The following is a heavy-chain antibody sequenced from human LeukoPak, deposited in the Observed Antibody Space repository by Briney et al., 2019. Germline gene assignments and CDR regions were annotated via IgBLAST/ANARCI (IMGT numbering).Heavy chain of an antibody. CDR1: GFTFDDYA. J-gene: IGHJ4*02. CDR2: ISWNSGSI. Sequence: GRSLRLSCAASGFTFDDYAMHWVRQAPGKGLEWVSGISWNSGSIGYADSVKGRFTISRDNAKNSLYLQMNSLGAEDTALYYCAKGEVGATPGAFDYWGQGTLVTVSS. CDR3: AKGEVGATPGAFDY. D-gene: IGHD1-26*01. V-gene: IGHV3-9*01.